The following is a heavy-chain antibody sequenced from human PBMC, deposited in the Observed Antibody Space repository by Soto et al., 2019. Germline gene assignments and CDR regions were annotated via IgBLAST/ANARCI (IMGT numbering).Heavy chain of an antibody. CDR3: AKNMAHGGSDDY. V-gene: IGHV1-18*01. D-gene: IGHD5-12*01. Sequence: ASVKVSCKASGYTFTSYGITWVRQAPGQGLEWMGWTSAKNDNTKYAQKFQDRVTLTTDTSTTTAYMELRSLRSDDTAMYYCAKNMAHGGSDDYWGQGTPVTVSS. J-gene: IGHJ4*02. CDR2: TSAKNDNT. CDR1: GYTFTSYG.